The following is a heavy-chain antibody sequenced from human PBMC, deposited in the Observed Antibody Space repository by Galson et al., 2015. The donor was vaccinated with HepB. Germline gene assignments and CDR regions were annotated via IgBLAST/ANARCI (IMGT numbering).Heavy chain of an antibody. CDR2: ISGSGGST. J-gene: IGHJ3*02. CDR3: AKDVAVAGTSAFDI. V-gene: IGHV3-23*01. D-gene: IGHD6-19*01. Sequence: SLRLSCAASGFILSNSDMNWVRQAPGKGLEWVSAISGSGGSTYYADSVKGRFTISRDNSKNTLYLQMNSLRAEDTAVYYCAKDVAVAGTSAFDIWGQGTMVTVSS. CDR1: GFILSNSD.